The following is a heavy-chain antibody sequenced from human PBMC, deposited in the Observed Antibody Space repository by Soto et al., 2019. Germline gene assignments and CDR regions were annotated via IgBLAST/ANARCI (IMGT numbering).Heavy chain of an antibody. CDR1: GGTFSSSA. CDR3: ARETGMITFGGVIAYTPLGY. D-gene: IGHD3-16*02. Sequence: QVQLVQSGAEVKQPGSSVKVSCKASGGTFSSSAISWVRQAPGQGLEWMGGIIPIFGTANYAQKFQGRVTITEDESTSTAYMELSSLRSEDTAVYYCARETGMITFGGVIAYTPLGYWGQGTLVTVSS. CDR2: IIPIFGTA. V-gene: IGHV1-69*01. J-gene: IGHJ4*02.